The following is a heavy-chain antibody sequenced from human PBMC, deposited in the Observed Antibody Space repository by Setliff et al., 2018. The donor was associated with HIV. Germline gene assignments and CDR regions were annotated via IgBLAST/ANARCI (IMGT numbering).Heavy chain of an antibody. V-gene: IGHV1-69*13. Sequence: SVKVSCKASGGTFSSYAISWVRQAPGQGLEWMGGIIPIFGTANYAQKFQGRVTITADESTSTSSMELSSLGSEDTAVYYCARVNGGNSPYYFDSWGQGTLVTVSS. D-gene: IGHD2-21*02. CDR1: GGTFSSYA. CDR2: IIPIFGTA. CDR3: ARVNGGNSPYYFDS. J-gene: IGHJ4*02.